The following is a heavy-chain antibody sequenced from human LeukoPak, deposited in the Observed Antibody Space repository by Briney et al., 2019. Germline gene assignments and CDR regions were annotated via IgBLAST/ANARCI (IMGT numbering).Heavy chain of an antibody. CDR1: GYGFFGYW. V-gene: IGHV5-51*01. D-gene: IGHD3-10*02. CDR2: IYPDNSRT. Sequence: KRGESLKISCMGSGYGFFGYWIGWVRQTPGKGLDWMGFIYPDNSRTIYSPSFQGQVTISADKSVSTAYLQWSSLKASDSAIYYCARFSCSSLDKNWFDPWGQGTLVTVSS. CDR3: ARFSCSSLDKNWFDP. J-gene: IGHJ5*02.